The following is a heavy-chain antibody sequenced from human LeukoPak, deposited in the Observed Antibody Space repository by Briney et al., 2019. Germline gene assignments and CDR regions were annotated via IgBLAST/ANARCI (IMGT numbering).Heavy chain of an antibody. Sequence: GGSLRLSCAASGFTFSSYWMTWVRQAPGKGLEWVANIRPDGSGTYYVDSVKGRFTISRDNAKNSLYLQMNSLRTEDTAVYYCTRNRVAAAGDDWGQGTLVTVSS. CDR2: IRPDGSGT. CDR1: GFTFSSYW. CDR3: TRNRVAAAGDD. D-gene: IGHD6-13*01. V-gene: IGHV3-7*01. J-gene: IGHJ1*01.